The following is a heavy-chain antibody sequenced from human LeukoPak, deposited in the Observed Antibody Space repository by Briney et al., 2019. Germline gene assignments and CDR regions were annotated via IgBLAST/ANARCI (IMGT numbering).Heavy chain of an antibody. CDR2: IYTSGST. J-gene: IGHJ6*03. CDR1: GGSISSGSYY. D-gene: IGHD3-22*01. Sequence: SETLSLTCTVSGGSISSGSYYWSWIRQPAGKGLEWIGRIYTSGSTNYNPSLKSRVTISVDTSKNQFSLKLSSVTAADTAVYYCARDTYYYDSSGYLGYYYYYMDVWGKGTTVTVSS. V-gene: IGHV4-61*02. CDR3: ARDTYYYDSSGYLGYYYYYMDV.